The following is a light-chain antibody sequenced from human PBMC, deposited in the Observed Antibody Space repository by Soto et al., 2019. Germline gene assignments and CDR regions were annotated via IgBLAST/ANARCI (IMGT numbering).Light chain of an antibody. CDR1: QGVTPAY. Sequence: EIVLTQSPDTLSLSPGERATLSCRASQGVTPAYLAWYQHKPGQAPRLLIFGASTRATGIPDRFSGSGSGTDFTLTISRLEPEDFAVYSCQQYGGSPLFTFGPGTRVDLK. J-gene: IGKJ3*01. V-gene: IGKV3-20*01. CDR3: QQYGGSPLFT. CDR2: GAS.